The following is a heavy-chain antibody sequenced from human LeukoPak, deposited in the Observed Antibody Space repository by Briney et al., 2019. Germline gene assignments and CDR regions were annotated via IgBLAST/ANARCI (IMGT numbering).Heavy chain of an antibody. CDR2: IYFRGST. V-gene: IGHV4-59*01. Sequence: PSETLSLTCTVSGGSISSYYWSWIRQPPGKGLEWIGYIYFRGSTNYNPSLKSRVTISVDTSKNQFSLKLSSVTAADTAVYYCARVRANYFDYWGQGTLVTVSS. CDR1: GGSISSYY. J-gene: IGHJ4*02. CDR3: ARVRANYFDY.